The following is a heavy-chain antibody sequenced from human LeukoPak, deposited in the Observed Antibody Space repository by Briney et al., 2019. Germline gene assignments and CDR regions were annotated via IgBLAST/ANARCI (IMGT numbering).Heavy chain of an antibody. CDR2: ISWNSGSI. V-gene: IGHV3-9*01. CDR1: GFTFDDYA. Sequence: PGRSLRLSCAASGFTFDDYAMHWVRHAPGKGLEWVSGISWNSGSIGYADSVKGRFTISRDNAKNSLYLQMNSLRAEDTALYYCAKDHTSYYYYYGMDVWGQGTTVTVSS. J-gene: IGHJ6*02. CDR3: AKDHTSYYYYYGMDV.